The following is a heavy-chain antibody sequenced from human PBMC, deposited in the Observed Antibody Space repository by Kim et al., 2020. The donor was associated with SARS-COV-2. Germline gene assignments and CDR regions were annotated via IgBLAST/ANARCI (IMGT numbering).Heavy chain of an antibody. J-gene: IGHJ4*02. V-gene: IGHV3-11*06. Sequence: TISRDTAKNALYLQMNSLRVEDTAVYYCARGGYSNFDFWGQGTLVTVSS. CDR3: ARGGYSNFDF. D-gene: IGHD2-21*01.